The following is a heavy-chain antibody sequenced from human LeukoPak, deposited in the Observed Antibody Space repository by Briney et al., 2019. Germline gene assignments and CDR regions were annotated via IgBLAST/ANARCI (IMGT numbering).Heavy chain of an antibody. Sequence: SETLSLTCTVSGRSISSGGYYWSWIRQQPGKGPEWNGYIYYSGSTYYTPSLKKRVTISVATSKNQSSLRLSSVTAVDAAVYYCARGGGGYSWYFDLWGRGTLVTVSS. D-gene: IGHD5-12*01. CDR3: ARGGGGYSWYFDL. CDR2: IYYSGST. CDR1: GRSISSGGYY. J-gene: IGHJ2*01. V-gene: IGHV4-31*03.